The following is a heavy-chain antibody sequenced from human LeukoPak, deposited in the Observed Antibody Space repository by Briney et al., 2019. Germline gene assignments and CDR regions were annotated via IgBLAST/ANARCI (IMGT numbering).Heavy chain of an antibody. CDR1: GGSFSGYY. Sequence: SETLSLTCAVYGGSFSGYYWSWIRQPPGKGLEWIGEINHSGSTNYNPSLKSRVTISVDTSKNQFSLKLSSVTAADTAVYYCARSQRHDCSGNRCYSWGFDSWGQETLVTVSS. CDR3: ARSQRHDCSGNRCYSWGFDS. J-gene: IGHJ4*02. D-gene: IGHD2-15*01. CDR2: INHSGST. V-gene: IGHV4-34*01.